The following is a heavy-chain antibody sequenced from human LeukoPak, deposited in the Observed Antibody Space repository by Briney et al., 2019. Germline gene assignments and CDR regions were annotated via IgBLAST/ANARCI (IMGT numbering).Heavy chain of an antibody. CDR3: AREGTTVTTTDVNGMDV. V-gene: IGHV3-48*03. CDR2: ISGSGSTI. J-gene: IGHJ6*04. Sequence: GGSLRLSCAASGFTFSSYEMNWVRQAPGKGLEWVSYISGSGSTIYYADSVKGRFAISRDNAKNSLYLQMNSLRAEDTAVYYCAREGTTVTTTDVNGMDVWGKGTTVTVSS. CDR1: GFTFSSYE. D-gene: IGHD4-17*01.